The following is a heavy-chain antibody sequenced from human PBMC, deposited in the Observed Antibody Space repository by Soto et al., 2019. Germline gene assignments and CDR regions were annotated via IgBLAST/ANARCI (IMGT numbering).Heavy chain of an antibody. D-gene: IGHD6-6*01. V-gene: IGHV4-34*01. J-gene: IGHJ6*02. Sequence: SETLSLTCAVYGGSFSGYYWSWIRQPPGKGLEWIGEINHSGSTNYNPSLKSRVTISVDTSKNQFSLKLSSVTAADTAVYYCARVDGVAARTRPLYYYYYYGMDVWGQGTPVTV. CDR2: INHSGST. CDR1: GGSFSGYY. CDR3: ARVDGVAARTRPLYYYYYYGMDV.